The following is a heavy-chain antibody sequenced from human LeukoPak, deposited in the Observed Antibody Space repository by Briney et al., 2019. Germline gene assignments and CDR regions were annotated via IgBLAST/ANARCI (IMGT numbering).Heavy chain of an antibody. J-gene: IGHJ4*02. CDR3: ARYHAMVTTYTLDY. V-gene: IGHV1-46*01. D-gene: IGHD4-17*01. CDR1: GYTFTSYY. CDR2: INPSGGST. Sequence: ASVKASCKASGYTFTSYYMHWVRQAPGQGLEWMGIINPSGGSTSYAQKFQDRVTMTSDTSTSTVYMEVSSLRSEDTAVYYCARYHAMVTTYTLDYWGQGTLVTVSS.